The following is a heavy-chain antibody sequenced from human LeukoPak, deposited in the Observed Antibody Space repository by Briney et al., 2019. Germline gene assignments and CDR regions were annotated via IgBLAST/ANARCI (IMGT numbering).Heavy chain of an antibody. V-gene: IGHV5-51*01. Sequence: GESLKISCKGSGYSFTSYWIGWVRQMPGKGLEWMGIIYPGDSDTRYSPSFQGQVTISADKSISTAYLQWSSLKASNTAMYYCATPHNYYDSSGYSPFDYWGQGTLVTVSS. CDR2: IYPGDSDT. CDR1: GYSFTSYW. CDR3: ATPHNYYDSSGYSPFDY. D-gene: IGHD3-22*01. J-gene: IGHJ4*02.